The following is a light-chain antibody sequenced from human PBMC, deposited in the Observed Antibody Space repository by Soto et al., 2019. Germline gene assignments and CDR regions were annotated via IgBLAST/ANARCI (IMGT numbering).Light chain of an antibody. CDR1: STNIGAGYD. V-gene: IGLV1-40*01. Sequence: QSVLTQPPSVSGAPGQRVTISCTGSSTNIGAGYDVHWYQQHPGTAPKLLIYGNSNRPSGVPDRFSGSKSGTSASLAITGLQADDEADYYCQSYDSSMSVYVFGTGTKLTVL. CDR2: GNS. CDR3: QSYDSSMSVYV. J-gene: IGLJ1*01.